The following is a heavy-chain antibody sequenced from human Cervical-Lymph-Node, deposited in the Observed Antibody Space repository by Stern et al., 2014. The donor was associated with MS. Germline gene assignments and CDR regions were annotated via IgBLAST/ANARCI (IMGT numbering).Heavy chain of an antibody. Sequence: VQLEESGAEVKKPGASVKVSCKASGYTFTSYYMHWVRQAPGQGLEWMGIINPSGGSTSYAQKFQGRVTMTRDTSTSTVYMELSSLRSEDPAVYYCARASRFDCMDVWGQGTTVTVSS. CDR2: INPSGGST. D-gene: IGHD3-3*01. CDR1: GYTFTSYY. J-gene: IGHJ6*02. CDR3: ARASRFDCMDV. V-gene: IGHV1-46*01.